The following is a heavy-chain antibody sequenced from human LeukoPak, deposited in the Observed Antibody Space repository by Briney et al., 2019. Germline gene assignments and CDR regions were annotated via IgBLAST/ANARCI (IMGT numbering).Heavy chain of an antibody. Sequence: ASVKVSCKASGYTFAGYPIHWVRQAPGQGLEWMGGIHPNSGDTYYAQKCQGRVPMTRDASLHTTYMDLSRLPSHDTAVFYCGRDGKNWSSLHSWGQGTLVTVSS. D-gene: IGHD1-1*01. V-gene: IGHV1-2*02. CDR2: IHPNSGDT. CDR1: GYTFAGYP. J-gene: IGHJ4*02. CDR3: GRDGKNWSSLHS.